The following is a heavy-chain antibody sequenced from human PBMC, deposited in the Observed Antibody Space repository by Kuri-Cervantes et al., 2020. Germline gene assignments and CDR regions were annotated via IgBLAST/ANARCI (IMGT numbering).Heavy chain of an antibody. CDR2: ISSSSSYI. J-gene: IGHJ4*02. CDR3: AGSIVVVPAALDY. Sequence: GGSLRLSCAASGFTFSSYSMNWVRQAPGKGLEWVSSISSSSSYIYYADSVKGRFTISRDNSKNTLYLQMNSLRAEDTAVYYCAGSIVVVPAALDYWGQGTLVTVSS. V-gene: IGHV3-21*01. CDR1: GFTFSSYS. D-gene: IGHD2-2*01.